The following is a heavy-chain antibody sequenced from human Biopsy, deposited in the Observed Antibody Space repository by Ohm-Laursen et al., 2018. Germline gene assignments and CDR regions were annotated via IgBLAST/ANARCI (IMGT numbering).Heavy chain of an antibody. V-gene: IGHV3-11*01. D-gene: IGHD3-9*01. CDR1: GFNFRDYN. J-gene: IGHJ6*02. CDR2: ISSSGTTI. CDR3: TGRYDIGAYGVDV. Sequence: GSLRLSCAVSGFNFRDYNMNWIRQAPGKGLEWISHISSSGTTIYYGDVVRGRFTISRDNDKNSLFLQMNSLRADDTAVYYCTGRYDIGAYGVDVWGQGTTVIVSS.